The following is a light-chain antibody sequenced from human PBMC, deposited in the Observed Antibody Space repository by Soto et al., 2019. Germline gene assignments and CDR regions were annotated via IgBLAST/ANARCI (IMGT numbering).Light chain of an antibody. CDR2: EVS. V-gene: IGLV2-14*01. CDR1: SSDVGGYNY. J-gene: IGLJ1*01. Sequence: QSALTQPASVSGSPGQSITISCTGTSSDVGGYNYVSWYQHHPGKAPKLIIYEVSNRPSGVSDRFSGSKSGNTASLTISRLQAEDEADYYCSSYTSSSTLGVFGTGTKLTVL. CDR3: SSYTSSSTLGV.